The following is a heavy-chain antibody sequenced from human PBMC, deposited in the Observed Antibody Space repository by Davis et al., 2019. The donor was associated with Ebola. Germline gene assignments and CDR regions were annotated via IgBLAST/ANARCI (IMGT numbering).Heavy chain of an antibody. D-gene: IGHD1-26*01. CDR1: GGSITTDY. Sequence: SETLSLTCTVSGGSITTDYWSWIRQTPGKGLEWIGYIYNGGSTDYNPSLKSRVIISVDTSKNQFSLKLTSVTAADTAVYYCASGRNNWFDPWGQGTLVTVSS. J-gene: IGHJ5*02. CDR3: ASGRNNWFDP. V-gene: IGHV4-59*01. CDR2: IYNGGST.